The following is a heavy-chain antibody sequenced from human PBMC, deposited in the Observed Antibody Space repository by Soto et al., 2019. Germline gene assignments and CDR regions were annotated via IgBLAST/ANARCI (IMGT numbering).Heavy chain of an antibody. J-gene: IGHJ6*01. V-gene: IGHV4-61*01. CDR3: GRDRALIYSPGSYDMDV. Sequence: QVQLQESGPGLVKPSETLSLTCTVSGGSVTSATYHWSWIRQPPGKAMEWIGYIYYRGGADYNPSLKSRVARTIDTSKNKFCLRLTSVTAADTAVYYCGRDRALIYSPGSYDMDVWGQGTTVTVST. D-gene: IGHD2-21*01. CDR2: IYYRGGA. CDR1: GGSVTSATYH.